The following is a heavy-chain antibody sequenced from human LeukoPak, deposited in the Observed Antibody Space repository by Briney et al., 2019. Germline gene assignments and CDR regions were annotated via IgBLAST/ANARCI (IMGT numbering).Heavy chain of an antibody. CDR1: GFTFSSYA. D-gene: IGHD6-19*01. CDR3: ARVGSGWSSPFDY. Sequence: GGSLRLSCAASGFTFSSYAMHWVRQAPGKGLEWVALISYDGSINDYADSVKGRFTISRDNSKNTLYLQMNSLRADDTAMYYCARVGSGWSSPFDYWGQGTLVTVSS. CDR2: ISYDGSIN. V-gene: IGHV3-30*04. J-gene: IGHJ4*02.